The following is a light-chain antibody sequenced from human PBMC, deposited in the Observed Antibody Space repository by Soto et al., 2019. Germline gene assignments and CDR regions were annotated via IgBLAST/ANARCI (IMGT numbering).Light chain of an antibody. J-gene: IGKJ1*01. CDR3: QQRSNWPWT. V-gene: IGKV3-11*01. Sequence: ERVMTQSAATLSISPGEGATLSCSASQNVYTDLAWYQQKPGQAPRLLIYDASNRATGIPARFSGSGSGTDFTLTISSLEPEDFAVYYCQQRSNWPWTFGQGTKVDIK. CDR1: QNVYTD. CDR2: DAS.